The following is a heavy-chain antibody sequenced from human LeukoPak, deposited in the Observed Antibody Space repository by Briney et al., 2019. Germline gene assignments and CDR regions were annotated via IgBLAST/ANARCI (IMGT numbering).Heavy chain of an antibody. CDR3: AKVYYYDSSGYYAPPSFFDY. D-gene: IGHD3-22*01. J-gene: IGHJ4*02. CDR2: ISGSGGST. Sequence: PGGSLRLSCAASGFTFSSYAMSWVRQAPGKGLEWVSAISGSGGSTYYADSVKGRFTISRDKSKNTLYLQMHSLRAEDTAVYYCAKVYYYDSSGYYAPPSFFDYWGQGNLVTVSS. CDR1: GFTFSSYA. V-gene: IGHV3-23*01.